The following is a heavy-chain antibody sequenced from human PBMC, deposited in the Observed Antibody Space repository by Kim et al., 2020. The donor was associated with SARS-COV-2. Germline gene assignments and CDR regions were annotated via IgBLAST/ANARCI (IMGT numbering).Heavy chain of an antibody. CDR1: GDSMSQGGYY. J-gene: IGHJ5*02. V-gene: IGHV4-31*03. CDR3: ARCFQPVPIFGEVRNNGRGP. CDR2: TYYSGTT. D-gene: IGHD3-3*01. Sequence: SETLSLTCTVSGDSMSQGGYYWSWLRQRPGVGLEWIGNTYYSGTTDYTPSLKGRLTISIDTARNQFFLKLTSVTAADTAVYYCARCFQPVPIFGEVRNNGRGPWGQGILVAVSS.